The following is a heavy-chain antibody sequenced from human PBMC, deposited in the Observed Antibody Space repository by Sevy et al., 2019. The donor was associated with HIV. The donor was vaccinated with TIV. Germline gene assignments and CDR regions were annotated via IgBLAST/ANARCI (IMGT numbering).Heavy chain of an antibody. CDR3: ARDKPHSSAWFYYFDS. CDR1: GFTFSNYW. J-gene: IGHJ4*02. CDR2: IKQDGIEK. V-gene: IGHV3-7*01. Sequence: GGSLRLSCAASGFTFSNYWMSWVRQAPGKGLEWVANIKQDGIEKPNVDSVKGRFTISRDNAKTSLYLQLNSLRAEDTAVYFCARDKPHSSAWFYYFDSWGQGTLVTVSS. D-gene: IGHD6-19*01.